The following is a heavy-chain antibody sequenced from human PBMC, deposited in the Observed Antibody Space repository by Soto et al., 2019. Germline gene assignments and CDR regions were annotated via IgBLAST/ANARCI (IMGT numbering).Heavy chain of an antibody. D-gene: IGHD1-20*01. CDR3: VRGQSVLYLDL. J-gene: IGHJ1*01. CDR1: GYTFTDFY. Sequence: ASVKVSCKSSGYTFTDFYIHWARQAPGQGLEWVGWINPKNGGINYAQKFQGRVTMTRDTSVNTPYMDLNRLNFDDSAIYYCVRGQSVLYLDLWGRGTQVTVSS. V-gene: IGHV1-2*02. CDR2: INPKNGGI.